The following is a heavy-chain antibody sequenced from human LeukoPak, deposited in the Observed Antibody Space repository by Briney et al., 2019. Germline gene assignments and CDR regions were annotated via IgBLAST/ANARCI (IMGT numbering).Heavy chain of an antibody. D-gene: IGHD1-26*01. V-gene: IGHV1-8*01. Sequence: ASVKVSCKASGYTFTSYDINWVRQATGQGLEWMGWMNPNSGNTGYAQKFQGRVTMTRNTSISTAYMELNSLRAEDTAVYYCARWRLSGSSKFYYYYMDVWGKGTTVTVSS. CDR3: ARWRLSGSSKFYYYYMDV. CDR2: MNPNSGNT. CDR1: GYTFTSYD. J-gene: IGHJ6*03.